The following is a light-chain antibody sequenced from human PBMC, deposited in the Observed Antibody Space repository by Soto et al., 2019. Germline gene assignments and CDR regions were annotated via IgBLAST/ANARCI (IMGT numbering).Light chain of an antibody. CDR2: DTS. V-gene: IGKV3-15*01. J-gene: IGKJ4*01. CDR3: QQYNSWPPLT. Sequence: IVMTQSPATLSVSPGERATLSCRASLTVNSNLAWYQQIPGQAPRLLIYDTSTRAAGIPARISGSGSGTEFTLTISSLQSEDFAVYYCQQYNSWPPLTFGGGTKVEIK. CDR1: LTVNSN.